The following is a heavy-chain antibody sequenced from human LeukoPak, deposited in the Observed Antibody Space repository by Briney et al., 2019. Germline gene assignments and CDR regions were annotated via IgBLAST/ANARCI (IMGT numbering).Heavy chain of an antibody. D-gene: IGHD6-19*01. CDR1: GFTFSGYA. CDR2: IGGSGGST. J-gene: IGHJ4*02. V-gene: IGHV3-23*01. Sequence: GGSLRLSCAASGFTFSGYAMSWVRQAPGKGLEWVSSIGGSGGSTYYADSVKGRFTISRDNSKNTLYLQMNSLRAEDTAVYYCAKTNGYSSGWYNYWGQGTLVTVSS. CDR3: AKTNGYSSGWYNY.